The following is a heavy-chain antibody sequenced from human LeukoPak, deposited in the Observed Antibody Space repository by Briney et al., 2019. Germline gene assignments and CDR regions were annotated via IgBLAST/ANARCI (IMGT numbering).Heavy chain of an antibody. D-gene: IGHD3/OR15-3a*01. CDR2: ISWNSGSI. Sequence: GGSLRLSCAASGFTFDDCAMHWVRQAPGKGLEWVSGISWNSGSIGYADSVKGRFTISRDNAKNSLYLQMNSLRAEDTALYYCAKDTRTGYYNPLFGYWGQGTLVTVSS. J-gene: IGHJ4*02. CDR1: GFTFDDCA. CDR3: AKDTRTGYYNPLFGY. V-gene: IGHV3-9*01.